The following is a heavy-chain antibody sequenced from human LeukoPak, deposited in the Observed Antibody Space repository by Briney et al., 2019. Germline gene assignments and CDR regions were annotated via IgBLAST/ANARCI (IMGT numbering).Heavy chain of an antibody. V-gene: IGHV3-66*01. CDR2: IYSGGST. D-gene: IGHD3-22*01. J-gene: IGHJ4*02. CDR3: AREYYYDSSNYLPLGY. CDR1: GFTFSSHD. Sequence: GGSLRLSCAASGFTFSSHDMSWVRQAPGKGLEWVSVIYSGGSTYYADSVKGRFTISRDNSKNTLYLQMNSLRAEDTAVYYCAREYYYDSSNYLPLGYWGQGTLVTVSS.